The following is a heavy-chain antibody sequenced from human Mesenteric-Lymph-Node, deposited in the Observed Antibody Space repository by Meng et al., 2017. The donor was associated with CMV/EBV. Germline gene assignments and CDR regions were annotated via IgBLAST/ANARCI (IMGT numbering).Heavy chain of an antibody. D-gene: IGHD5-12*01. CDR3: AGGAGWIFDL. V-gene: IGHV3-23*01. Sequence: GESLKISCAASGFTFSSYAMSWVRQAPGKGLEWVSAISGSGGATYYADSVKGRFTISRDNSKNTLYLQMNNLSAEDTAVYYCAGGAGWIFDLWGRGTLVTVSS. CDR2: ISGSGGAT. J-gene: IGHJ2*01. CDR1: GFTFSSYA.